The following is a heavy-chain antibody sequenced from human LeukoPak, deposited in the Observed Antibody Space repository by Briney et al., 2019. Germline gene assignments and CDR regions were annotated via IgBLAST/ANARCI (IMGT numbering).Heavy chain of an antibody. CDR2: IIPILGIA. CDR1: GGTFSSYA. D-gene: IGHD6-13*01. J-gene: IGHJ5*02. CDR3: ARDVGPLAAANRGLFDP. V-gene: IGHV1-69*04. Sequence: GSSVKVSCKASGGTFSSYAISWVRQAPGQGLEWMGRIIPILGIANDAQKFQGRVTITADKSTSTAYMELSSLRSEDTAVYYCARDVGPLAAANRGLFDPWGQGTLVTVSS.